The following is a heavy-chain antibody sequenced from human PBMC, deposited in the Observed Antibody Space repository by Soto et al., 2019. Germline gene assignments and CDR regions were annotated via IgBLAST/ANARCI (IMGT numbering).Heavy chain of an antibody. D-gene: IGHD5-18*01. V-gene: IGHV1-8*02. CDR2: MNPGSGDT. CDR1: GSTFTNND. Sequence: ASVQVSCQASGSTFTNNDVSWVRQATGQGLEWMGWMNPGSGDTGYAQKFQGRVTMTRDISIATAYMELNSLTSEDTAIYYCARMESFGSLNWFDPWGQGTLVTFSS. CDR3: ARMESFGSLNWFDP. J-gene: IGHJ5*02.